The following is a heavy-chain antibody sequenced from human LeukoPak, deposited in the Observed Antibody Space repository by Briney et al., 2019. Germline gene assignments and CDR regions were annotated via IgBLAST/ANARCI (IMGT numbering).Heavy chain of an antibody. CDR2: IGHDGADK. CDR3: ARNSDYYDYSPQSV. Sequence: GVSLRLSCAASGFTFSHYALHWVRQAPGKGLEWVALIGHDGADKYYADSVKGRFLISRDNSKNMLFLQMNSLIIEDTTVYYCARNSDYYDYSPQSVWGQGTLVIVS. V-gene: IGHV3-30*04. D-gene: IGHD3-22*01. CDR1: GFTFSHYA. J-gene: IGHJ4*02.